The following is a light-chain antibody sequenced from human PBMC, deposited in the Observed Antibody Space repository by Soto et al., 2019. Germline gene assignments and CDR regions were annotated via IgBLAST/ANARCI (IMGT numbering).Light chain of an antibody. CDR2: GNN. CDR3: QSFDSSLSIWV. CDR1: RSNIGAGYA. Sequence: QSALTQPPSVSGAPGQRVIISCTGSRSNIGAGYAVHWYRRLPGTAPKLLISGNNNRPSGVPDRFSGSKSGTSASLAIAGLQAADEADYYCQSFDSSLSIWVFGGGTQLTVL. V-gene: IGLV1-40*01. J-gene: IGLJ3*02.